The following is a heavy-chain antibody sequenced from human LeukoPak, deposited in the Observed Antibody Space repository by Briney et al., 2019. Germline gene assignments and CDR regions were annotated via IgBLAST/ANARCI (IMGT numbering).Heavy chain of an antibody. Sequence: HAGGSLRLSCAASGFTFSSYAMSWVRRAPGKGLEWVSAISGNGGSIYYADSVKGRFTISRDNSKNTLYLQMNRLRAEDTALYYCAKGGITLVRVSFDYWGQGTLVTVSS. J-gene: IGHJ4*02. V-gene: IGHV3-23*01. CDR1: GFTFSSYA. CDR3: AKGGITLVRVSFDY. D-gene: IGHD3-10*01. CDR2: ISGNGGSI.